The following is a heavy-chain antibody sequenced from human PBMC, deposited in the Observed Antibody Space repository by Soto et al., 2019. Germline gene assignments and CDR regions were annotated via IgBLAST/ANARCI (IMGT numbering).Heavy chain of an antibody. CDR3: AKNPGYYYDSTGYHFDY. Sequence: PGGSLRLSCAASGFTFSDYYMSWIRQAPGKGLEWVSYISSSGSTRYYADSVKGRFTISRDNSKNTLYLQMNSLRAEDTAVYYCAKNPGYYYDSTGYHFDYWGQGTLVTVSS. CDR2: ISSSGSTR. J-gene: IGHJ4*02. D-gene: IGHD3-22*01. V-gene: IGHV3-11*01. CDR1: GFTFSDYY.